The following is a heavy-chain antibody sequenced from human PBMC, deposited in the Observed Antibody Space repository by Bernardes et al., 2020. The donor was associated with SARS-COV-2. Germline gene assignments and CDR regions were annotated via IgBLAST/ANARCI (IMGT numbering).Heavy chain of an antibody. CDR2: INPSGGST. CDR3: GREREAGTSGIDY. CDR1: GYTFTSYY. V-gene: IGHV1-46*01. Sequence: ASVKVSCKASGYTFTSYYIHWVRQAPGQGLEWMGLINPSGGSTSYAQKFQGRVTMTRDTSTSTVNMDLSSLRSADTAVYYCGREREAGTSGIDYWGQGTLVTVSS. D-gene: IGHD1-1*01. J-gene: IGHJ4*02.